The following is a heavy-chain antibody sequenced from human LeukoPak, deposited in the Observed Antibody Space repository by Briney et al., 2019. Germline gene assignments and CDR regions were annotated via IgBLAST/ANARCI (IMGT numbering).Heavy chain of an antibody. D-gene: IGHD5-18*01. J-gene: IGHJ3*02. CDR2: ISYDGVDK. CDR1: QFNFGDYA. CDR3: ARDVDTVMDWVNDAFHI. V-gene: IGHV3-30-3*01. Sequence: GGSLRLSCAASQFNFGDYAMHWVRQAPGKGLEWVATISYDGVDKYYADSVKGRFTTSRDNSKNTMYVQMSSLRLEDTAMYFCARDVDTVMDWVNDAFHIWGQGTMVTVSS.